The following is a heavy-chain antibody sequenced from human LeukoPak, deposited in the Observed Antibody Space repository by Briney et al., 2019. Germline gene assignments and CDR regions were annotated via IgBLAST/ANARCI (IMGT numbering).Heavy chain of an antibody. CDR1: GGSFSGYY. CDR2: INHSGST. Sequence: PSETLSLTCAAYGGSFSGYYWSWIRQPPGKGLEWIGEINHSGSTNYNPSLKSRVTISVDTSKNQFSLKLSSVTAADTAVYYCARGVESSGWYYFDYWGQGTLVTVSS. D-gene: IGHD6-19*01. V-gene: IGHV4-34*01. CDR3: ARGVESSGWYYFDY. J-gene: IGHJ4*02.